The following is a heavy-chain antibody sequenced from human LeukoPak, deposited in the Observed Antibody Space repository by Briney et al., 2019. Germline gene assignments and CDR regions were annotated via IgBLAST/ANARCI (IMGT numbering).Heavy chain of an antibody. Sequence: GGSLRLSCTASGLTVSDHNILWVRQVPGKGLEWVSGFYSDDKTYYSDSVRGRFSIPRDRTKNTVFLQMNTLRAEDTAVYFCARDRGYRDTNFGMDVWGQGTTVTVSS. CDR3: ARDRGYRDTNFGMDV. V-gene: IGHV3-66*01. J-gene: IGHJ6*02. CDR2: FYSDDKT. D-gene: IGHD5-18*01. CDR1: GLTVSDHN.